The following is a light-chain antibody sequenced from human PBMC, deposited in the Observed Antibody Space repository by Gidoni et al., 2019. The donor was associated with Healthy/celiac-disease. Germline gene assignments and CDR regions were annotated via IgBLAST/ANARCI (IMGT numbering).Light chain of an antibody. J-gene: IGKJ3*01. V-gene: IGKV3-20*01. CDR3: QRYGSSPPFT. CDR2: GSS. CDR1: QSVSSSY. Sequence: EIVLTQSPGTLSLSPGERATLSCRASQSVSSSYLAWYQQKPGQAPRLLIYGSSSRATGIPDRFSGSGSGTDFTLTISRLEPEDFAVYYCQRYGSSPPFTFGPGTKVEIK.